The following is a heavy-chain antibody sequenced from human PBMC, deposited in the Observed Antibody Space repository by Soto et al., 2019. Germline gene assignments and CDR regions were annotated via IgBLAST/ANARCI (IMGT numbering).Heavy chain of an antibody. J-gene: IGHJ5*02. D-gene: IGHD2-2*01. Sequence: GGSLRLSCAASGFTFSSYGMHWVRQAPGKGLEWVAVIWYDGSNKYYADSVKGRFTISRDNSKNTLYLQMNSLRAEDTAVYYCAREPAAIGWFDPWGQGTLVTVSS. V-gene: IGHV3-33*01. CDR3: AREPAAIGWFDP. CDR1: GFTFSSYG. CDR2: IWYDGSNK.